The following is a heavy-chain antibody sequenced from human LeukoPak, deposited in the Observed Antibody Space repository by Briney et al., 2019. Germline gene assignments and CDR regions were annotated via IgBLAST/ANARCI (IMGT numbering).Heavy chain of an antibody. Sequence: ASVKVSCKASEYPFTSYNITWVRQATGQGLEWMGWMNPNSADTGYAQKFQGRLTFTRDTSTSTAYMELSSLTSDDTAIYYCARGRVATPNWFDPWGQGTLVTVSS. J-gene: IGHJ5*02. V-gene: IGHV1-8*01. CDR2: MNPNSADT. CDR3: ARGRVATPNWFDP. CDR1: EYPFTSYN. D-gene: IGHD2-15*01.